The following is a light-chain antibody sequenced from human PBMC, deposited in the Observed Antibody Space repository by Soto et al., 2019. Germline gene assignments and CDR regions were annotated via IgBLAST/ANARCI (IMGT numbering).Light chain of an antibody. V-gene: IGKV1-39*01. CDR3: QQKYTTHRT. J-gene: IGKJ1*01. CDR2: AAS. Sequence: DIQMTQSPSSLSASVGDRVSITCRASQSISTFLSWYQQKPGEAPKLLIYAASSLESGVPSRFSGSGSGAAFTLTISSLQPADFSTYYCQQKYTTHRTFGQGTKVEVK. CDR1: QSISTF.